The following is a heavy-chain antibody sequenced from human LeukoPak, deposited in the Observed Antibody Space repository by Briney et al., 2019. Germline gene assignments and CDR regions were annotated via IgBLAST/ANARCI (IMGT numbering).Heavy chain of an antibody. CDR2: INPNNGGT. J-gene: IGHJ3*02. CDR3: AGENNSSGYRPFNI. D-gene: IGHD3-22*01. CDR1: GYTFSGYY. V-gene: IGHV1-2*06. Sequence: GASVKVSCKASGYTFSGYYIHWVRQAPGQGLEWMGRINPNNGGTNYAQKFQGRVTMTRDMSMSTAYMELSRLRSDDTAVYYCAGENNSSGYRPFNIWAKGTMAT.